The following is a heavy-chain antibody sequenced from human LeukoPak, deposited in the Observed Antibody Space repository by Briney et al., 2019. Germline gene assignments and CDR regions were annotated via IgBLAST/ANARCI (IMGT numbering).Heavy chain of an antibody. J-gene: IGHJ4*02. V-gene: IGHV3-30-3*01. Sequence: GGSLRLSCAASGFTFSSYAMHWVRQAPGKGLEWVAVISYDGSNKYYADSVKGRFTISRDNSKNTLYLQMNSLRAEDTAVYYCASDKYGDYGPPDYWGQGTLVTVSS. CDR1: GFTFSSYA. D-gene: IGHD4-17*01. CDR2: ISYDGSNK. CDR3: ASDKYGDYGPPDY.